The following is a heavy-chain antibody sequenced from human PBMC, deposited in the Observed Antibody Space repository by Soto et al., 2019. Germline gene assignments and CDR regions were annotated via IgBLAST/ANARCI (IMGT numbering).Heavy chain of an antibody. D-gene: IGHD2-15*01. CDR2: IKPGTSDI. J-gene: IGHJ5*02. V-gene: IGHV5-51*01. Sequence: PGESLKISCKGVGYNFGSAWIGWVRQMPGKGLEWMGLIKPGTSDIRYSPPFRGQVTISADEAVTTAYLQWSGLKASDSAMYYCARQHSFICESWGQGTLVTVSS. CDR1: GYNFGSAW. CDR3: ARQHSFICES.